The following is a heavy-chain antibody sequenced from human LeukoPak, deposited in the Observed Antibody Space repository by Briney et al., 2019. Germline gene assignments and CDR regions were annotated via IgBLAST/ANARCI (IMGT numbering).Heavy chain of an antibody. CDR2: IIPIFGIA. CDR3: ARDCSGGSCYSGYYYYYGMDV. Sequence: SVRVSCKASGGTFSSYAISWVRQAPGQGLEWMGRIIPIFGIANYAQKFQGRVTITADKSTSTAYMELSSLRSGDTAVYYCARDCSGGSCYSGYYYYYGMDVWGQGTTVTVSS. V-gene: IGHV1-69*04. D-gene: IGHD2-15*01. CDR1: GGTFSSYA. J-gene: IGHJ6*02.